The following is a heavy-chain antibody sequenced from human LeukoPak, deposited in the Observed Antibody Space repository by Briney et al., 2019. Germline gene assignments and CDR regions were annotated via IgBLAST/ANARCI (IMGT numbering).Heavy chain of an antibody. CDR1: GFTFNNYG. V-gene: IGHV3-30*02. CDR2: IRDDGGAT. Sequence: GGSLRLSCAASGFTFNNYGMNWVRQAPGKGLEWVAFIRDDGGATYYSDSVKGRFTISRDNSKNTLFLLMNSLRAEDTAVYYCAKGGSGSYYYYYMDVWGKGTTVTVSS. CDR3: AKGGSGSYYYYYMDV. D-gene: IGHD3-10*01. J-gene: IGHJ6*03.